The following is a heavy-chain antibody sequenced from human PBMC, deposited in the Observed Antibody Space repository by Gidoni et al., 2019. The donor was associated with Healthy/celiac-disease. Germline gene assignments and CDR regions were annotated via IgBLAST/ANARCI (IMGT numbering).Heavy chain of an antibody. CDR2: INHSGST. J-gene: IGHJ5*02. CDR3: ARVGRVVVAAKTINWFDP. V-gene: IGHV4-34*01. D-gene: IGHD2-15*01. CDR1: GGSFSGYY. Sequence: QVQLQQWGAGLLKPSETLSLTCAVYGGSFSGYYWSWIRQPPGKGLEWIGEINHSGSTNYNPSLKSRVTISVDTSKNQFSLKLSSVTAADTAVYYCARVGRVVVAAKTINWFDPWGQGTLVTVSS.